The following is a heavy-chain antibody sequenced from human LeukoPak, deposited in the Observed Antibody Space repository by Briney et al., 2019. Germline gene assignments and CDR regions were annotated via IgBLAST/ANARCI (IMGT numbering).Heavy chain of an antibody. CDR3: ARVEETYYYGSGSSICDY. Sequence: PGGSLRLSCAASGFTFSSYRMNLVRQAPGKGLEWVSSISSSSSYIYYADSVKGRFTISRDNAKNSLYLQMNSLRAEDTAVYYCARVEETYYYGSGSSICDYWGQGTLVTVSS. V-gene: IGHV3-21*01. CDR1: GFTFSSYR. D-gene: IGHD3-10*01. CDR2: ISSSSSYI. J-gene: IGHJ4*02.